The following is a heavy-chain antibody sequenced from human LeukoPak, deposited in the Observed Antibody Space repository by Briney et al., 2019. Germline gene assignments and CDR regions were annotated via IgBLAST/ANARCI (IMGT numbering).Heavy chain of an antibody. D-gene: IGHD4-17*01. J-gene: IGHJ6*03. CDR3: ARGFGVTTYYYMDV. CDR2: INHSGST. CDR1: GGSFSGYY. V-gene: IGHV4-34*01. Sequence: SETLSLTCAVYGGSFSGYYWSWIRQPPGKGLEWIGEINHSGSTNYNPSLKSRVTISVDTSKNQFSLKLSSVTAADTAVYYCARGFGVTTYYYMDVWGKGTTVTVS.